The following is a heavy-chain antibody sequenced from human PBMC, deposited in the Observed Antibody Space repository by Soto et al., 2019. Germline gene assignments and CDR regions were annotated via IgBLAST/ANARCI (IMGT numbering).Heavy chain of an antibody. CDR3: ARGRSDSAGSSFGRRMDV. CDR1: GEALGSGQSY. V-gene: IGHV4-61*01. D-gene: IGHD3-10*01. J-gene: IGHJ6*02. CDR2: TFVTGAT. Sequence: QVQLQESGPGLVKSSETLSLICFVSGEALGSGQSYWNWIRQAPGKGLEWIGQTFVTGATKYSASHNRGVPMSVDTSKSQISLALTSVTAADSATCFCARGRSDSAGSSFGRRMDVWGQGTTVTVSS.